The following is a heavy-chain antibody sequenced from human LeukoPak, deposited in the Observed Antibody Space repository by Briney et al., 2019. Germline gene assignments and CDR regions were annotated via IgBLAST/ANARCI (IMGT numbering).Heavy chain of an antibody. Sequence: GGSLRLSCAASGFTFSSYWMHWVRQAPGKGLVWVSRIDSDGISTSYADSVKGRFTISRGNAKNTLYLQMNTLRAEDTAVYYCARGFTIFGVVNDAFDIWGQGTMVTVSS. V-gene: IGHV3-74*01. CDR3: ARGFTIFGVVNDAFDI. CDR2: IDSDGIST. D-gene: IGHD3-3*01. CDR1: GFTFSSYW. J-gene: IGHJ3*02.